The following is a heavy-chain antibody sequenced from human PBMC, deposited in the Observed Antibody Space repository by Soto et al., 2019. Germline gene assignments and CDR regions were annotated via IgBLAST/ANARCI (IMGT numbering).Heavy chain of an antibody. CDR2: IYWDDDK. D-gene: IGHD3-3*01. V-gene: IGHV2-5*02. CDR3: AHSRRLVWSGYQGGWFDP. J-gene: IGHJ5*02. CDR1: GFSLSTSGVG. Sequence: QITLKESGPTLVKPTQTLTLTCTFSGFSLSTSGVGVGWIRQPPGKALEWLALIYWDDDKRYSPSLKSRLTITKDTSKNQVVLTMTNMDPVDTATYYCAHSRRLVWSGYQGGWFDPWGQGTLVTVSS.